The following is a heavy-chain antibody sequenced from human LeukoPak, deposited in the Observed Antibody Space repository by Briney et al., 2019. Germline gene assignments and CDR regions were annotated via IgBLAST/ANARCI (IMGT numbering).Heavy chain of an antibody. D-gene: IGHD4-17*01. CDR3: AKDRDDYGDYGLDY. Sequence: GGSLRLSWAASGFTFSSYGMHWVRQAPGKGLEWVAVISYDGSNKYYADSVKGRFTISRDNSKNTLYLQMNSQRAEDTAVYYCAKDRDDYGDYGLDYWGQGTLVTVSS. V-gene: IGHV3-30*18. J-gene: IGHJ4*02. CDR1: GFTFSSYG. CDR2: ISYDGSNK.